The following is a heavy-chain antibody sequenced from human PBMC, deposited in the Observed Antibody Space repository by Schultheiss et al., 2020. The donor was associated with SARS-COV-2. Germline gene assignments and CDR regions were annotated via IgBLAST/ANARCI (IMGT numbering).Heavy chain of an antibody. J-gene: IGHJ4*02. V-gene: IGHV3-30*03. CDR1: GFTFSSYG. D-gene: IGHD4-17*01. Sequence: GGSLRLSCAASGFTFSSYGMHWVRQAPGKGLEWVAVISYDGSNKYYADSVKGRFTISRDNAKNSLYLQMNSLRAEDTAVYYCARERGGGDYYFDYWGQGTLVTVSS. CDR2: ISYDGSNK. CDR3: ARERGGGDYYFDY.